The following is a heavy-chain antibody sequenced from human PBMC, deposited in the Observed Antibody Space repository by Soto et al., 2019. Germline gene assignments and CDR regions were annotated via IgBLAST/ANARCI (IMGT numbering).Heavy chain of an antibody. CDR2: IRSKANSYAT. V-gene: IGHV3-73*01. D-gene: IGHD3-9*01. CDR1: GFAFSGST. Sequence: PGGSLRLSCAGSGFAFSGSTIHWVRQASGKGLEWVGRIRSKANSYATAYAASVKGRFIISRDDSKTTAYLQMSSLKIEDTAVYYCTTRTYYDILTGYHNVAYWGQGALVTVSS. CDR3: TTRTYYDILTGYHNVAY. J-gene: IGHJ4*02.